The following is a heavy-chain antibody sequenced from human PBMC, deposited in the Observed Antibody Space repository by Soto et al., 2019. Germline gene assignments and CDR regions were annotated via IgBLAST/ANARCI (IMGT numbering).Heavy chain of an antibody. J-gene: IGHJ5*01. CDR3: ARDWGSSGWYNWFDS. V-gene: IGHV3-30*03. CDR1: GFNFHTYG. CDR2: LSHDGTVT. D-gene: IGHD6-19*01. Sequence: QVQLVESGGRVVQPGRSLRLSCGASGFNFHTYGMHWVRQAPGKGLEWVAMLSHDGTVTYYGDSVRGRFTVSRDESKNTLYLQMNSLRPEDTAMYYCARDWGSSGWYNWFDSWGQGTLVTVSS.